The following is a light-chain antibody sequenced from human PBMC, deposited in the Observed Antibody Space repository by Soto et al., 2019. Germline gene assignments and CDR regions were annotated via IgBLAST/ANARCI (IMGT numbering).Light chain of an antibody. CDR1: QSVSSSY. CDR2: GAS. V-gene: IGKV3-20*01. J-gene: IGKJ1*01. CDR3: QQYGSSPRT. Sequence: EIVLTQSPDTMSLYPGERATLSCRASQSVSSSYLAWYQQKPGQAPRLLIYGASSRATGIPDRFSGSGSGTDFTLTISRLEPEDFAVYYCQQYGSSPRTFGQGTKVDIK.